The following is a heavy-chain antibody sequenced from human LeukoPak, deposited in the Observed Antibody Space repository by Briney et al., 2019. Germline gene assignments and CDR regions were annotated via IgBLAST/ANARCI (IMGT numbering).Heavy chain of an antibody. CDR1: EFPFSNSW. Sequence: PGGSLRLSCAASEFPFSNSWMTWVRQAPGNGLEWVANIKQDGSEKYYVDSVKGRFTISRDNAKNSLYLQMNSLRAEDTAVYYCARGYGGTSDSWGQGTLVTVSS. D-gene: IGHD4-23*01. J-gene: IGHJ4*02. CDR2: IKQDGSEK. V-gene: IGHV3-7*04. CDR3: ARGYGGTSDS.